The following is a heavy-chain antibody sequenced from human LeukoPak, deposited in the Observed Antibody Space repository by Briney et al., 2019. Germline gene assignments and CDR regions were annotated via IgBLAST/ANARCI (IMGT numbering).Heavy chain of an antibody. CDR3: ARRFTAVVTRDAIDL. CDR1: GFTFSNYA. J-gene: IGHJ3*01. CDR2: ITGSGGTT. V-gene: IGHV3-23*01. Sequence: PGGSLRLSCVASGFTFSNYAMTWVRQAPGKGPEWVSAITGSGGTTYYADSVKGRFIISRDNSKSSLDLQMNSLRAEDTAIYYCARRFTAVVTRDAIDLWGQGRTVTVSS. D-gene: IGHD4-23*01.